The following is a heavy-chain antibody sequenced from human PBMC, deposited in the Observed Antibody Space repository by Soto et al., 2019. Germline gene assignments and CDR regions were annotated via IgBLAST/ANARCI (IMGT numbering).Heavy chain of an antibody. CDR2: ISAYNGDT. D-gene: IGHD6-19*01. CDR3: ARDRGVAPPVAGNTHYYYFMGV. J-gene: IGHJ6*03. CDR1: GYSFTNYG. Sequence: QDPLVQSGGEVKKPGASVKVSCKASGYSFTNYGITWVRQAPGQGVEWMGWISAYNGDTNYAQKLQGRVTMTTDASTSTAYLELRSLRSDDTAVYYCARDRGVAPPVAGNTHYYYFMGVWGKGTTVTVSS. V-gene: IGHV1-18*01.